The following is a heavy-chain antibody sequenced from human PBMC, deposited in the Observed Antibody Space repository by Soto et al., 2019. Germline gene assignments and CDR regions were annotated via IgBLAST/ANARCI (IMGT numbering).Heavy chain of an antibody. J-gene: IGHJ4*02. D-gene: IGHD4-4*01. V-gene: IGHV2-70*04. CDR3: ARMTTTRSFAF. CDR2: IDWDDDK. CDR1: GFSLTTVGMH. Sequence: ESGPTLVNPTQTLTLTCTFSGFSLTTVGMHVSWIRQPPGKALEWLARIDWDDDKWYSPSLKTRLTISKDTSKNRVVLTMTNMDPVDTATYHCARMTTTRSFAFWGQGTLVTVSS.